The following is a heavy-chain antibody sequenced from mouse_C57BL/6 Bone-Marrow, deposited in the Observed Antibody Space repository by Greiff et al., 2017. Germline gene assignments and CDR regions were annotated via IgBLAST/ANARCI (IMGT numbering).Heavy chain of an antibody. CDR1: GYTFTDYY. J-gene: IGHJ2*01. V-gene: IGHV1-26*01. D-gene: IGHD4-1*01. CDR2: INPNNGGT. CDR3: ARTGWDDYFDD. Sequence: VQLQQSGPELVKPGASVKISCKASGYTFTDYYMNWVKQSHGKSLEWIGDINPNNGGTSYNQKFKGKATLTVYKSSSTADMELRSLTSEDSAVYYCARTGWDDYFDDWGQGTTLTVSS.